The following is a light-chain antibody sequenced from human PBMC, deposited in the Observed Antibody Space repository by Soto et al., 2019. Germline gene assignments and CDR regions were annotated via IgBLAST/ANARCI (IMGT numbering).Light chain of an antibody. CDR1: QSVGTN. CDR3: QQYNNWPPLT. Sequence: EIVMTQSPAPLSLSPGERAPFPSRASQSVGTNLACYQQKPGQAPRLLIYVPSTRATGIPARFSGSGSGTEFTLTISSLQSEDFAVYYCQQYNNWPPLTFVGGTKVEIK. CDR2: VPS. J-gene: IGKJ4*01. V-gene: IGKV3-15*01.